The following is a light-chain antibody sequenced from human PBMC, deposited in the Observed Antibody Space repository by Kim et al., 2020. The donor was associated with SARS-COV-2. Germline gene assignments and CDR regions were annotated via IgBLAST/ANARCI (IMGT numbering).Light chain of an antibody. CDR3: QQSYSNPDT. V-gene: IGKV1-39*01. J-gene: IGKJ2*01. CDR1: QSNSTY. Sequence: SASVGDRVTITCRASQSNSTYLNWYQQKPGKAPKLLIYDTSSLQSGVPSRFSGSGSETDFTLTISSLQPEDFATYYCQQSYSNPDTFGQGTKLEI. CDR2: DTS.